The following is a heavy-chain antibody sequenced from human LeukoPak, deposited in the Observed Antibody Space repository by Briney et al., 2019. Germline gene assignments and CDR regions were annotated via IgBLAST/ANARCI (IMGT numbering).Heavy chain of an antibody. CDR1: GYTFTGYY. CDR2: INPNSGGT. V-gene: IGHV1-2*02. D-gene: IGHD3-22*01. Sequence: ASVKVSCKASGYTFTGYYMHWVRQAPGQGLEWMGWINPNSGGTNYAQKFQGRVTMTRDTSISTAYMELSRLRSDDTAVYYCARDGAGGYYYDSSGYYLLNWFDPWGQGTLVTVSS. J-gene: IGHJ5*02. CDR3: ARDGAGGYYYDSSGYYLLNWFDP.